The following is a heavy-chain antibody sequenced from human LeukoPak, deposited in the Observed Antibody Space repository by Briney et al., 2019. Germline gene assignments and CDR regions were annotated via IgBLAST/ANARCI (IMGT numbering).Heavy chain of an antibody. CDR3: ASYYYYDSSGYYSGFDY. CDR2: INPNSGGT. D-gene: IGHD3-22*01. V-gene: IGHV1-2*02. J-gene: IGHJ4*02. Sequence: GASVKVSCKASGYTFTGYYMHWVRQAPGQGLEWMGWINPNSGGTNYAQKLQGRVTMTTDTSTSTAYMELRSLRSDDTAVYYCASYYYYDSSGYYSGFDYWGQGTLVTVSS. CDR1: GYTFTGYY.